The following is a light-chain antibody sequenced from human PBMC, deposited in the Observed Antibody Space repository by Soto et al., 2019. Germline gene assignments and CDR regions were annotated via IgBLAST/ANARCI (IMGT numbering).Light chain of an antibody. CDR3: QQYTNGWT. J-gene: IGKJ1*01. CDR1: QSVTSY. CDR2: GAS. Sequence: EVVMTQSPATLSVSVVERATLSCRTSQSVTSYLAWYQQKPGQAPRLLIYGASTRATGIPARFSGSGSGTEFTLTISSLQSEDSAVYYCQQYTNGWTFGQGTKVEIK. V-gene: IGKV3-15*01.